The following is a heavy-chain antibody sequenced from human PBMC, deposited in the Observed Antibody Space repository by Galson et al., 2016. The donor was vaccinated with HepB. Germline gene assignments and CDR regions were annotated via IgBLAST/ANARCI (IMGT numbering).Heavy chain of an antibody. J-gene: IGHJ6*04. D-gene: IGHD6-13*01. Sequence: SLRLSCAASGFTFSTYPMGWVRQAPGKGPEWVSGINAGGNNRYYSDSVKGRFAISRDNSKNTLYLQLDNLRAEDTAVYYCVQGSTEPAVWGKGTTVIVSS. V-gene: IGHV3-23*01. CDR1: GFTFSTYP. CDR3: VQGSTEPAV. CDR2: INAGGNNR.